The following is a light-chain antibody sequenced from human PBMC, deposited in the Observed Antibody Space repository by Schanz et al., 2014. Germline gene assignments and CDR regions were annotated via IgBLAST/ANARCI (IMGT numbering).Light chain of an antibody. CDR1: SIGGKS. CDR2: DDY. Sequence: SYELTQPPSVSVAPGQTARLTCGGTSIGGKSVHWFQQKPGQAPVLVVYDDYGRPSGIPERFSGSNSGSTASLTISRVEAGDEADYYCQVWDSSTNWVFGGGTKLTVL. CDR3: QVWDSSTNWV. V-gene: IGLV3-21*02. J-gene: IGLJ3*02.